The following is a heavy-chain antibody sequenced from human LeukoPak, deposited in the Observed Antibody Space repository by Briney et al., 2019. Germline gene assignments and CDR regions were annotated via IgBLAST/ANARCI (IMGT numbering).Heavy chain of an antibody. J-gene: IGHJ5*02. CDR1: GYSFMTYA. Sequence: GASVKVSCKASGYSFMTYAMNWVRQAPGEPLEWIGWINTATGYPSYAQRLTGRFVFSLDPSVSTAYLQLDNLKADHPAVYYFSLRSTRFSYFFDPWGQGTLVTVPS. CDR2: INTATGYP. V-gene: IGHV7-4-1*01. D-gene: IGHD2/OR15-2a*01. CDR3: SLRSTRFSYFFDP.